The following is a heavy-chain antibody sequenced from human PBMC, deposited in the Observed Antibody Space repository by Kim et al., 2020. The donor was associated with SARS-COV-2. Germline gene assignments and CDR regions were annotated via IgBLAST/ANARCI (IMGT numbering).Heavy chain of an antibody. V-gene: IGHV3-9*01. CDR1: GFKFERFA. J-gene: IGHJ4*02. D-gene: IGHD6-6*01. Sequence: GGSLRLSCEMSGFKFERFAVHWVRQPPGKGLELVSGLSLDSDRIGYADSVKGRFTVSRDKAKDTLYLQMDSLRIEDTAFYYCTRDLVPGGADYRGQGTLVTVSS. CDR2: LSLDSDRI. CDR3: TRDLVPGGADY.